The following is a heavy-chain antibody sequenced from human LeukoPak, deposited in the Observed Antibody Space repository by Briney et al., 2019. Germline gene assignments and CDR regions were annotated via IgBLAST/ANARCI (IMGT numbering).Heavy chain of an antibody. CDR2: IRSKAYGETA. J-gene: IGHJ4*02. CDR3: TRDRGAYNLYDY. D-gene: IGHD1-1*01. Sequence: GGSLRLSCAASGFTLNNAWMSWIRQAPGKGLEWVGFIRSKAYGETADYAASVKGRFTISRDDSKAIAYLQMNSLKTEDAAAYHCTRDRGAYNLYDYWGQGTLVTVSS. CDR1: GFTLNNAW. V-gene: IGHV3-49*03.